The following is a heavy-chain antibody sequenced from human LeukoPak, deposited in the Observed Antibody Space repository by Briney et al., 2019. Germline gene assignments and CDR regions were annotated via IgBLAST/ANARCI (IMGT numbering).Heavy chain of an antibody. D-gene: IGHD3-22*01. CDR2: ISAYNGNT. CDR3: ARDFDSTGSYDY. V-gene: IGHV1-18*01. J-gene: IGHJ4*02. Sequence: ASVKVSCKASGYTFTTYGVTWVRQAPGRGLEWMGWISAYNGNTNYAQNLQGRVSMTTDTSTSAAYMELRSLKSDDTAMYYCARDFDSTGSYDYWGQGTLVTVSS. CDR1: GYTFTTYG.